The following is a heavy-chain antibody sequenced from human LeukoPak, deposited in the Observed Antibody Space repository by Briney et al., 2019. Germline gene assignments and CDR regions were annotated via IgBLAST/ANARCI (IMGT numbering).Heavy chain of an antibody. CDR3: AKASSPTYYYDSSDY. J-gene: IGHJ4*02. V-gene: IGHV1-24*01. D-gene: IGHD3-22*01. CDR2: FDPEDGET. Sequence: VASVKVSCKVSGYTLTELSMHWVRQAPGKGLEWMGGFDPEDGETIYAQKFQGRVTMTEDTSTDTAYVELSSLRSEDTAVYYCAKASSPTYYYDSSDYWGQGTLVTVSS. CDR1: GYTLTELS.